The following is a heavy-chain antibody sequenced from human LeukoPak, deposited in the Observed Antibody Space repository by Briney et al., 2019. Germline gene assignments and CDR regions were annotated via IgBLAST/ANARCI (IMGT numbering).Heavy chain of an antibody. CDR3: ARDPPPHSSSYWGSYSHYYIDV. V-gene: IGHV1-2*06. CDR2: INPNSGDT. J-gene: IGHJ6*03. Sequence: AASVKVSCKASGYTFTGYYIHWVRQAPGQGLEWMGRINPNSGDTNYAQKFQGRVTMTRDTSISTAYMELSSLRSDDTAVYYCARDPPPHSSSYWGSYSHYYIDVWGKGTTVTVSS. CDR1: GYTFTGYY. D-gene: IGHD3-22*01.